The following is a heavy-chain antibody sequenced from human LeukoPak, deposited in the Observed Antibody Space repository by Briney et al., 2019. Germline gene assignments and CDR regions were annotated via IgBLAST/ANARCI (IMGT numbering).Heavy chain of an antibody. D-gene: IGHD6-13*01. CDR1: GASISSYY. CDR3: ARGSRSVSSPDY. CDR2: IYYSGST. V-gene: IGHV4-59*01. Sequence: KPSETLSLTCSVSGASISSYYWSWIRQPPGKGLEWIGYIYYSGSTNYNPSLKSRVTISVDTSKNQFSLKLSSVTAADTAVYYCARGSRSVSSPDYWGQGTLVTVSS. J-gene: IGHJ4*02.